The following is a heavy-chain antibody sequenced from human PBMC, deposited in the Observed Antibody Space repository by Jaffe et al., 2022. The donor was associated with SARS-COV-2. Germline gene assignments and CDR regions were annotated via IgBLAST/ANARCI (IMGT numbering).Heavy chain of an antibody. CDR3: AKGLATLYCSSTSCYWPGEDN. CDR2: TSGGGYST. Sequence: EVQLLQSGGGLVQPGGSLRLSCVASGFTLSNYAMTWIRQAPGKGLEWVSATSGGGYSTFYADSVKGRFTISRDSSKNTLYLQMNSLRAEDTAVYYCAKGLATLYCSSTSCYWPGEDNWGQGTLVAVSS. D-gene: IGHD2-2*01. CDR1: GFTLSNYA. V-gene: IGHV3-23*01. J-gene: IGHJ4*02.